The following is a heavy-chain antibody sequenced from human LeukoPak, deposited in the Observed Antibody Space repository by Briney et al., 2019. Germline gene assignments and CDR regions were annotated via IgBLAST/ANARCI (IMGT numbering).Heavy chain of an antibody. Sequence: GGSLRLSCAASGFTFSNAWMSWVRQAPGKGLEWVGRIKSKTDGGTTDYAAPVKGRFTISRDDSKNTLYLQMNSLKTEDTAVYYCTTAPQRLGWNYFDYWGQGTLVTVSS. CDR3: TTAPQRLGWNYFDY. CDR1: GFTFSNAW. D-gene: IGHD6-25*01. CDR2: IKSKTDGGTT. V-gene: IGHV3-15*01. J-gene: IGHJ4*02.